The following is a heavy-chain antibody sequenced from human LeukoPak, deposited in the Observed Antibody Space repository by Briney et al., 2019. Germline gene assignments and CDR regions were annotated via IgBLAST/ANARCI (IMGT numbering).Heavy chain of an antibody. J-gene: IGHJ4*02. CDR3: ARDYDSSGPFDY. D-gene: IGHD3-22*01. CDR1: GYTFTGYY. CDR2: INPNSGGT. V-gene: IGHV1-2*02. Sequence: ASVKVSCKASGYTFTGYYMHWVRQAPGQGLEWMGWINPNSGGTNYAQKFQGRVTMTRDTSISTAYMELSRLRSDDTAVYYCARDYDSSGPFDYWGQGTLVTVSS.